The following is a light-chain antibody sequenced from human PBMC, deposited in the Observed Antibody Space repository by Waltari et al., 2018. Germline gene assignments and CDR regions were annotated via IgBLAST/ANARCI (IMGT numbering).Light chain of an antibody. CDR1: QSVSSSY. CDR2: GAS. V-gene: IGKV3-20*01. CDR3: QQYGSSPWT. Sequence: EIVLTQSPGTLSLSPGERATLSCRASQSVSSSYLAWYQQEPGQAPRLLNYGASGRATGIPDRFRGIGSGTDVTLTISRLEPEDVAVYYCQQYGSSPWTFGQGTQVEIK. J-gene: IGKJ1*01.